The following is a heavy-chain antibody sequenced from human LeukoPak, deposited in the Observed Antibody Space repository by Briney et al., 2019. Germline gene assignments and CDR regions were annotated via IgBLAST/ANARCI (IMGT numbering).Heavy chain of an antibody. J-gene: IGHJ4*02. CDR2: IERDGSKK. Sequence: PGGSLRLSCGASGFTFSSFWMTWVRQAPGKGLEWVANIERDGSKKTYVDSVKGRFTISRDNAKNSLYPQMSSLRAEDTAVYYCATAPAAADSWWGQGTLVAVSS. V-gene: IGHV3-7*01. D-gene: IGHD6-13*01. CDR3: ATAPAAADSW. CDR1: GFTFSSFW.